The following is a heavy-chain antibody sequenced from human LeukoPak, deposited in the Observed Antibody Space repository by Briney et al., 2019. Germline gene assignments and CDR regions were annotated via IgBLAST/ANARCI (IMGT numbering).Heavy chain of an antibody. CDR2: IYPGDSNI. J-gene: IGHJ4*02. CDR3: ARHYYYDTRGYYFIMDY. D-gene: IGHD3-22*01. V-gene: IGHV5-51*01. Sequence: GESLKISCQGSGYSFASYWIGWVRQMPGKGLEWMGIIYPGDSNIKYSLSFQGQVTISADKSISTAYLQWSSLKASDTAIYYCARHYYYDTRGYYFIMDYWGQGTLVTVSS. CDR1: GYSFASYW.